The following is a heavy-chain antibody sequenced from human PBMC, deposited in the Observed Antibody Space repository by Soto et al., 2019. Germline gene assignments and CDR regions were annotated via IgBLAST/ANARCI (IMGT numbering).Heavy chain of an antibody. CDR3: ARVIRFLEWPSRGFDP. D-gene: IGHD3-3*01. V-gene: IGHV4-31*03. Sequence: SETLSLTCTVSGGSISSGGYYWSWIRQHPGKGLEWIGYIYYGGSTYYNPSLKSRVTISVDTSKNQFSLKLSSVTAADTAVYYCARVIRFLEWPSRGFDPWGQGTLVTVSS. CDR1: GGSISSGGYY. CDR2: IYYGGST. J-gene: IGHJ5*02.